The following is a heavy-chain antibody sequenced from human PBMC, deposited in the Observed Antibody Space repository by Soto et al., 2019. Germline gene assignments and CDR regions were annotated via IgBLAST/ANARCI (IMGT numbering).Heavy chain of an antibody. V-gene: IGHV3-21*01. D-gene: IGHD2-8*01. CDR2: ITISGNYI. CDR1: GFAFQTYT. Sequence: EGQLVESGGGLVKPGGSLRLSCAASGFAFQTYTMEWLRQPPGQGLEWVSSITISGNYIYYADSVKGRFTISRDNGRNSVYRQMNSLRAEDTAVYYCAKVGVLRTNFRWFDLWGQGTLVTVSS. J-gene: IGHJ5*02. CDR3: AKVGVLRTNFRWFDL.